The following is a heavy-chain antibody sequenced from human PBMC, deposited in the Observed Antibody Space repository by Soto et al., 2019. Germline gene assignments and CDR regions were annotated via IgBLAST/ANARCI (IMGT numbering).Heavy chain of an antibody. CDR2: INSDGSST. CDR1: GFTFSSYW. J-gene: IGHJ4*02. V-gene: IGHV3-74*01. D-gene: IGHD3-22*01. Sequence: GGSLRLSCAASGFTFSSYWMHWVRQAPGKGLVWVSRINSDGSSTSYADSVKGRFTISRDNAKNTLYLQMNSLRAEDTAVYYCARGLADYYDSSGYEWAKIDYWGQGTLVTVSS. CDR3: ARGLADYYDSSGYEWAKIDY.